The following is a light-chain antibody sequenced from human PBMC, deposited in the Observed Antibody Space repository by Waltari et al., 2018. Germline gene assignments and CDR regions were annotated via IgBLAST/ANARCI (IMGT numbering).Light chain of an antibody. CDR1: QSLLHSNGYNY. J-gene: IGKJ1*01. Sequence: DIVMTQSPLSLPVTPGEPASISCRSSQSLLHSNGYNYLGWYLQKPGQSQQLLIYLGSNRASGVPDRFSGSESGTDFTLKISRVEAEDVGVYYCMQALQIPWTFGQGTKVEIK. CDR3: MQALQIPWT. CDR2: LGS. V-gene: IGKV2-28*01.